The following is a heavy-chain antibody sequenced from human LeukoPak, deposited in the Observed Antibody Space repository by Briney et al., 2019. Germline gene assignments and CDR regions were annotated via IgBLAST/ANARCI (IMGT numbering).Heavy chain of an antibody. CDR3: ARGPLGWSDY. V-gene: IGHV3-48*02. J-gene: IGHJ4*02. Sequence: PGGSLRLSCAASGFTFSSYEMHWVRQAPGKGLEWVSFISSSSSSIYYADSVKGRFTISRDNAKNSLYLQMNSLRDEDTAVYYCARGPLGWSDYWGQGILVTVSS. D-gene: IGHD1-26*01. CDR2: ISSSSSSI. CDR1: GFTFSSYE.